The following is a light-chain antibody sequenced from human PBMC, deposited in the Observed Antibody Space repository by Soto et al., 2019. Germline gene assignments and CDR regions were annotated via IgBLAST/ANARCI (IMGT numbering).Light chain of an antibody. J-gene: IGLJ1*01. V-gene: IGLV2-8*01. CDR3: SSYLNYNSEV. CDR2: EVN. Sequence: QSVLTQPPSASGSPGQSVTISCTGTSTDVGSYNYVSWYQRHPGKAPKLIIYEVNKRPSGVPDRFSGSKSGNTASLTVSWLQAEDEADYYCSSYLNYNSEVFGTGTKVTVL. CDR1: STDVGSYNY.